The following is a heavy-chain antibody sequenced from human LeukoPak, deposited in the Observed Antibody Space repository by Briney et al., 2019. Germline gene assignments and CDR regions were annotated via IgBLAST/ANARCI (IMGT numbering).Heavy chain of an antibody. D-gene: IGHD4-17*01. V-gene: IGHV5-51*01. Sequence: GESLKISCKGSGYSFTSYWIGWVRRMPGKGLEWVVIIYPDDSDTRYSPSFQDQVIISADKSISTAYLQWSSLKASDTAMYYCARHYPGGDYFIDYWGQGTLVTVSS. CDR2: IYPDDSDT. CDR1: GYSFTSYW. CDR3: ARHYPGGDYFIDY. J-gene: IGHJ4*02.